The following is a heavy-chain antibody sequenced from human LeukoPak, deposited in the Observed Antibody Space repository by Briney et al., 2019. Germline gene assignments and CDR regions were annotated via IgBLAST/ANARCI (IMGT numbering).Heavy chain of an antibody. D-gene: IGHD1-26*01. CDR3: ARVAGSIGY. CDR1: GYTFTTYD. Sequence: GASVKVSRKASGYTFTTYDINWVRQATGQGLEWMGWMNPNSGYTGFVQKFQGRVTFTRATSISTAYMELSSLRSEDTAVYYCARVAGSIGYWGQGALVTVSS. CDR2: MNPNSGYT. V-gene: IGHV1-8*03. J-gene: IGHJ4*02.